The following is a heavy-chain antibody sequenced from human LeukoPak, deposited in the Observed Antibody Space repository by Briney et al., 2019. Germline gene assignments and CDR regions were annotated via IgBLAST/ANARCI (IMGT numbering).Heavy chain of an antibody. CDR1: GGSISSYY. J-gene: IGHJ6*03. V-gene: IGHV4-4*07. CDR2: IYTSGST. CDR3: ARDRHYCSSTSCTYALLGYYYYYMDV. D-gene: IGHD2-2*01. Sequence: SETLSLTCTVSGGSISSYYWSWIRQPAGKGLEWNGRIYTSGSTNYNPSLKSRVTMSVDTSKNQFSLKLSSVTAADTAVYYCARDRHYCSSTSCTYALLGYYYYYMDVWGKGTTVTVSS.